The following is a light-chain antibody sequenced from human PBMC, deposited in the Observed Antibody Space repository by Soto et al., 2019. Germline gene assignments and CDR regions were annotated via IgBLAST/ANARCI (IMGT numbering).Light chain of an antibody. CDR2: GGS. CDR1: SSNIGAGYD. J-gene: IGLJ1*01. Sequence: SVLTQPPSVSGAPGQRVTISCTGSSSNIGAGYDVHWYQHQPGTAPKLLIYGGSSRPSGVPDRFSGSKSGTSASLAITGLQAEDEADYYCQSYDRSLSGTVFGTGTKVTVL. CDR3: QSYDRSLSGTV. V-gene: IGLV1-40*01.